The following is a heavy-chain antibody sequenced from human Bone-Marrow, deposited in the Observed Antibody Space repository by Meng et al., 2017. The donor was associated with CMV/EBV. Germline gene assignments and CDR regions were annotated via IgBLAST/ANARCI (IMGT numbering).Heavy chain of an antibody. CDR2: ISSSSSYI. CDR1: GFTFSSYS. D-gene: IGHD2-2*01. J-gene: IGHJ6*02. V-gene: IGHV3-21*01. Sequence: GESLKISCAASGFTFSSYSMNWVRQAPGNGLEWVSSISSSSSYIYYADSVKGRFTISRDNAKNSLYLQMNSLRAEDTAVYYCARVPAAPNYYYYGMDVWGQGTTVTVS. CDR3: ARVPAAPNYYYYGMDV.